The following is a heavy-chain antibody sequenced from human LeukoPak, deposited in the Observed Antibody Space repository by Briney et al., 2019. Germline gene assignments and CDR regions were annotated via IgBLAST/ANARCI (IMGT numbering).Heavy chain of an antibody. CDR1: GGTFSSYA. J-gene: IGHJ6*03. Sequence: SVKVSCKASGGTFSSYAISWVRQAPGQGHEWMGGIIPIFGTANYAQKFQGRVTITTDESTSTAYMELSSLRSEDTAVYYCASSRYCSGGSCCDYMDVWGKGTTVTVSS. V-gene: IGHV1-69*05. CDR3: ASSRYCSGGSCCDYMDV. CDR2: IIPIFGTA. D-gene: IGHD2-15*01.